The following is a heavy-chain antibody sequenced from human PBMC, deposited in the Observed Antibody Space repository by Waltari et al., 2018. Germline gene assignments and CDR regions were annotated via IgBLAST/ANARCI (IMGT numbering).Heavy chain of an antibody. V-gene: IGHV1-2*06. CDR1: GDTFTGYY. J-gene: IGHJ3*02. D-gene: IGHD3-9*01. Sequence: QVQLVQSGAEVKNAGASVKISCLASGDTFTGYYMHWLRQAPGRGLECMGRINPNSGGTNYAQKFQGRVTMTRDTSISTAYKELSRLRSDDTAVYYCAREINRGGAQNRFEYPGCAFDIWGQGTMVTVSS. CDR3: AREINRGGAQNRFEYPGCAFDI. CDR2: INPNSGGT.